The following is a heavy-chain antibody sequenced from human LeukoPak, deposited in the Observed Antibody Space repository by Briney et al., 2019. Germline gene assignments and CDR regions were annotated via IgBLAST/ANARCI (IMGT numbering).Heavy chain of an antibody. Sequence: GGSLRLSCAASGFTFSSHSMNWVRQAPGKGLECVSSISSSSSYIYYADSVKGRFTISRDNAKNSLYLQMNSLRAEDTAVYYCARDNYSSGWYLGAFDIWGQGTMVTVSS. CDR3: ARDNYSSGWYLGAFDI. D-gene: IGHD6-19*01. J-gene: IGHJ3*02. CDR2: ISSSSSYI. CDR1: GFTFSSHS. V-gene: IGHV3-21*01.